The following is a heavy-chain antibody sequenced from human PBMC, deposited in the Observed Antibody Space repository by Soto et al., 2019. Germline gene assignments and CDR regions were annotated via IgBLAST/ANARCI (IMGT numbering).Heavy chain of an antibody. V-gene: IGHV3-30*18. D-gene: IGHD3-3*01. CDR3: AKLRVLEWEVQESDY. Sequence: QVHLVESGGGVVQPGRPLRLSCAASGFTFSSHGMHWIRQAPGKGLEWVAVIPYDGSHQYYADSVKGRFSISRDNSKNTLYLQMNSLRAEDTAVYYCAKLRVLEWEVQESDYWGQGTLVSVSS. CDR1: GFTFSSHG. J-gene: IGHJ4*02. CDR2: IPYDGSHQ.